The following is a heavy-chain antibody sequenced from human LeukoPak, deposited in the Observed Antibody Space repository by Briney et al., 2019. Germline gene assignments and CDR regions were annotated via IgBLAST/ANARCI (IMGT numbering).Heavy chain of an antibody. Sequence: PSETLSLTCTASGDSITNSNYYWGWVRQSPGRGLEWLGNIFYNGGPYYNPSFKSRVVISVDTSKNQFSLKLSSVTAADTAVYYCARVTAATYYMDVWGKGTTVTISS. CDR1: GDSITNSNYY. J-gene: IGHJ6*03. V-gene: IGHV4-39*07. CDR2: IFYNGGP. CDR3: ARVTAATYYMDV. D-gene: IGHD6-13*01.